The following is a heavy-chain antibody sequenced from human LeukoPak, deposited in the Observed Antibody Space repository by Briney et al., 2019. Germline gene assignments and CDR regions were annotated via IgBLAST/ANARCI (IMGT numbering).Heavy chain of an antibody. Sequence: SETLSLTCTVSGDSNSSYCWSWIRQPPGKGLEWIGYIYYSGSTNYNPSLKSRVTMSVDTSKNQFSLKLSSVTAADTAVYYCARHEDGDEPFDYWGQGTLVTVSS. V-gene: IGHV4-59*08. D-gene: IGHD4-17*01. CDR3: ARHEDGDEPFDY. CDR1: GDSNSSYC. CDR2: IYYSGST. J-gene: IGHJ4*02.